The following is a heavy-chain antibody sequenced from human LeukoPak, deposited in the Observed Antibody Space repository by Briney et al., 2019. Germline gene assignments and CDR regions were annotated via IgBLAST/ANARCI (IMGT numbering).Heavy chain of an antibody. Sequence: PSENLSFNCAVSGYTISSGYYWGWIRQPPGKGLEWMGSIYHSGSTYYNPSLKSRVTISVDTSKNQFSLKLSSVTAADTAVYYCAREPFGSSYYFNYWGQGTLVTVSS. CDR3: AREPFGSSYYFNY. CDR2: IYHSGST. D-gene: IGHD6-19*01. V-gene: IGHV4-38-2*02. J-gene: IGHJ4*02. CDR1: GYTISSGYY.